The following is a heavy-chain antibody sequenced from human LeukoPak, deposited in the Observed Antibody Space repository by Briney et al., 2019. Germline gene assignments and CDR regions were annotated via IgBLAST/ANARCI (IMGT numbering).Heavy chain of an antibody. Sequence: SETLSLTCTVSGGSISSSSYYWGWIRQPPGKGLEWIGSIYYSGSTYYNPPLKSRVTISVDTSKNQFSLKLSSVTAADTAVYYCARQKSHYCSSTSCYTPYFDYWGQGTLVTVSS. CDR2: IYYSGST. CDR1: GGSISSSSYY. J-gene: IGHJ4*02. D-gene: IGHD2-2*02. CDR3: ARQKSHYCSSTSCYTPYFDY. V-gene: IGHV4-39*01.